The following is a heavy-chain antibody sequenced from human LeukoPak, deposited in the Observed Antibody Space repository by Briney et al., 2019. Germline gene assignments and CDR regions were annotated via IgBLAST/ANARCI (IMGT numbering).Heavy chain of an antibody. V-gene: IGHV3-21*01. CDR1: GFTFSSYS. D-gene: IGHD2-2*01. CDR2: ISSSSSYI. CDR3: ARADIVVVPAATHYCYYGMDV. Sequence: GGSLRLSCAASGFTFSSYSMNWVRQAPGKGLEWVSSISSSSSYIYYTDSVKGRFTISTDNAKNSLYLQMNSLRAEDTAVYYCARADIVVVPAATHYCYYGMDVWGKGTTVTVSS. J-gene: IGHJ6*04.